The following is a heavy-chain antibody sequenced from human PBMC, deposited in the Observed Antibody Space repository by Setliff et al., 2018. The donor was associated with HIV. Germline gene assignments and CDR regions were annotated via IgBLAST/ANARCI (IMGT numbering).Heavy chain of an antibody. Sequence: GASVKVSCKASGYTFTGYCMHWVRQAPGQGLEWRGWINPNSGGTNYAQRFQGWVTMTRDTSISTAYMELSRLRSDDTAVYYCARRMELADAFDIWGQGTTVTVAS. CDR3: ARRMELADAFDI. CDR1: GYTFTGYC. D-gene: IGHD1-26*01. V-gene: IGHV1-2*04. J-gene: IGHJ3*02. CDR2: INPNSGGT.